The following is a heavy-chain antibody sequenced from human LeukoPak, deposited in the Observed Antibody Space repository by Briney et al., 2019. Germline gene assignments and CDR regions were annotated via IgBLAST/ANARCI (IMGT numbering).Heavy chain of an antibody. D-gene: IGHD4-17*01. CDR3: AKIYGDWDY. J-gene: IGHJ4*02. CDR2: ISYDGSNK. CDR1: GFTFSSYG. Sequence: GGSLRLSCAASGFTFSSYGMHWVRQAPGKGLEWVAVISYDGSNKYYADSVKGRFTISRDNSKNTLYLQMNSLRAEDTAVYYCAKIYGDWDYWGQGTLVTVSS. V-gene: IGHV3-30*18.